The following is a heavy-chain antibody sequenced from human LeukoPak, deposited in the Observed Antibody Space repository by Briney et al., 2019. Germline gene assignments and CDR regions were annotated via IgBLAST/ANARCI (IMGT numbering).Heavy chain of an antibody. Sequence: GGSLRLSCATSGFTFSRYAMTSFRQAPGKGLEWVANIKEDGSERSYVDSVRGRFTISRDNAKNSLYLQMNSLGVEDTAVYYCARAARVRSNDAFDLWGQGTLVTVSS. CDR3: ARAARVRSNDAFDL. CDR1: GFTFSRYA. J-gene: IGHJ3*01. V-gene: IGHV3-7*01. D-gene: IGHD6-6*01. CDR2: IKEDGSER.